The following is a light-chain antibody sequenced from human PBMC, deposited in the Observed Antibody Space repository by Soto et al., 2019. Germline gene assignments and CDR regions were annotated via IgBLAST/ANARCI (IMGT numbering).Light chain of an antibody. CDR2: EVI. J-gene: IGLJ1*01. V-gene: IGLV2-14*03. CDR3: NSYKTYNIFV. Sequence: QSALTQPASVSGSPGQAITVSCSGTSSDIGAHNFVSWYQQHPGKAPKLIIYEVINRPSGVSDRFSGSKSGNTASLTISGLQSEDEADYYCNSYKTYNIFVFGTGTNVTVL. CDR1: SSDIGAHNF.